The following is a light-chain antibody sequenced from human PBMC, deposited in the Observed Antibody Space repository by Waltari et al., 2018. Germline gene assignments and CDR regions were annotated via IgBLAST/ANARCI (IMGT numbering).Light chain of an antibody. CDR2: EVS. V-gene: IGLV2-8*01. CDR1: SSAVGGYTY. CDR3: SSYAGSNNLV. Sequence: QSALTQPPSASGSPGQPVTISCPGTSSAVGGYTYVTWYQHHPGKAPKLMIYEVSKRPSGVPDRFSGSKSGNTASLTVSGLQAEDEADYYCSSYAGSNNLVFGGGTKLTVL. J-gene: IGLJ2*01.